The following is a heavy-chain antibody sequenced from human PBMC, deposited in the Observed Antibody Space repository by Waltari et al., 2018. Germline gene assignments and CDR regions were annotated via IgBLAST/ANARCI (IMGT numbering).Heavy chain of an antibody. Sequence: QVQLQESGSGLVKPSETLSLTCTVSNGSISTYYWSWIRQPPGKGLEWIGYINYRGSTNYNRSLKSRVAIFVDTSKNQFSLKLSSVTAADTAVYFCARGASWASHWFDAWGQGTLVTVSS. J-gene: IGHJ5*02. CDR1: NGSISTYY. V-gene: IGHV4-59*01. D-gene: IGHD7-27*01. CDR2: INYRGST. CDR3: ARGASWASHWFDA.